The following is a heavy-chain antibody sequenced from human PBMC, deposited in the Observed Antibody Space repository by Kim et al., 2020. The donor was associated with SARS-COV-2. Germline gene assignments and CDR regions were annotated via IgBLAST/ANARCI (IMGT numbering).Heavy chain of an antibody. CDR2: T. V-gene: IGHV1-18*01. D-gene: IGHD2-2*01. CDR3: ARGGPRAAADY. J-gene: IGHJ4*02. Sequence: TNYAQKLQGRVTMTTDTSTSTAYMELRSLRSDDTAVYYCARGGPRAAADYWGQGTLVTVSS.